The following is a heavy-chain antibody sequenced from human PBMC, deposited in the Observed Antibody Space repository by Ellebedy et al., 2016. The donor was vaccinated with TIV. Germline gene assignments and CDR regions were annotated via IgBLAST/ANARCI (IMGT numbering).Heavy chain of an antibody. CDR2: IYRDGNT. D-gene: IGHD3-16*01. V-gene: IGHV3-66*01. CDR1: GFTVSSNY. Sequence: PGGSLRLSCAASGFTVSSNYFTWVRQAPGKGLEWVSVIYRDGNTYYADSVKGRFSISRDSSKNTLYLQMKSLRAEDTAVYYCARGGSSLEYWGQGTLVTVSS. J-gene: IGHJ4*02. CDR3: ARGGSSLEY.